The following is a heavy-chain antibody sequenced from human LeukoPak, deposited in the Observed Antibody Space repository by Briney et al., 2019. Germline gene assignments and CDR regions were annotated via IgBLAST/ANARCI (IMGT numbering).Heavy chain of an antibody. CDR1: GFTFNSYT. CDR2: ISYDGSNE. Sequence: GGSLRLSCAASGFTFNSYTMHWVRQAPGKGLEWVAVISYDGSNEYFADSVKGRFTISRDNSKNTLYLQMNSLRAEDTAVYYCVVAEDGFDIWGQGTMVTVSS. J-gene: IGHJ3*02. D-gene: IGHD2-15*01. CDR3: VVAEDGFDI. V-gene: IGHV3-30-3*01.